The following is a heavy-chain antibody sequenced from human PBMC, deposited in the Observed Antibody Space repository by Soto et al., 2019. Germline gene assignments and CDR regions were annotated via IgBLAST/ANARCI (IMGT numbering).Heavy chain of an antibody. CDR1: GGSISSSSYY. Sequence: QLQLQESGPGLVKPSETLSLTCTVSGGSISSSSYYWGWIRQPPGKGLEWIGSIYYSGSTYYNPSLKSRVTISVNTSTNQYSLKPSSVTAADTAVYYGARQRITMVREVIMPVNWFDPWGQGTLVTVSS. D-gene: IGHD3-10*01. CDR3: ARQRITMVREVIMPVNWFDP. CDR2: IYYSGST. J-gene: IGHJ5*02. V-gene: IGHV4-39*01.